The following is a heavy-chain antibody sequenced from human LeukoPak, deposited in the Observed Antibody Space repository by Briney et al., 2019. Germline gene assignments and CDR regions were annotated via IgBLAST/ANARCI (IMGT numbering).Heavy chain of an antibody. CDR1: GFIFGDYS. V-gene: IGHV3-49*03. Sequence: GGSLRLSCTPSGFIFGDYSMSWFRQAPGKGLEWVGFIRSKAYGGTTEYAASVKGRFTISRDDSKSIAYLQMNSLKTDGTAVYYCTRYGGYGTTFDYWGQGTLVTVSS. D-gene: IGHD5-12*01. J-gene: IGHJ4*02. CDR3: TRYGGYGTTFDY. CDR2: IRSKAYGGTT.